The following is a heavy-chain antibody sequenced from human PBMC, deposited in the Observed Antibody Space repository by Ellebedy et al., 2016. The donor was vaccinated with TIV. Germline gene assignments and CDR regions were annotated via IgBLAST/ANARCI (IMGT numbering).Heavy chain of an antibody. V-gene: IGHV1-46*01. D-gene: IGHD5/OR15-5a*01. CDR2: INPSGGGT. CDR3: TRDLTNIVSGDY. J-gene: IGHJ4*02. CDR1: GYTFTSDL. Sequence: AASVKVSCKASGYTFTSDLIHWVRQAPGQGLEWMGIINPSGGGTGYAQKFQGRVTMTRDTSTSTAFLELSRLRSDDTAVYYCTRDLTNIVSGDYWGQGTLVTVSS.